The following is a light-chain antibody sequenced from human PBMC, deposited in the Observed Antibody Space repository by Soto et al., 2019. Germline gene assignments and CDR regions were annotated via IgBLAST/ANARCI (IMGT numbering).Light chain of an antibody. Sequence: EILLTQSPGTLSLSPGERATLSCRASQSVSSRYLAWYQQKPGQAPRLLIYGASSRATGIPDRFSGSGSGTDFSLTISSLEPEDFAVYYCQQRSNWPPITFGQGTRLEIK. J-gene: IGKJ5*01. CDR1: QSVSSRY. CDR3: QQRSNWPPIT. V-gene: IGKV3D-20*02. CDR2: GAS.